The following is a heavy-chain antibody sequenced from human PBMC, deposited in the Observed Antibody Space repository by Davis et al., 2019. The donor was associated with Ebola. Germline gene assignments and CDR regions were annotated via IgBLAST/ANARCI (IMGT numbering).Heavy chain of an antibody. J-gene: IGHJ4*02. D-gene: IGHD5-18*01. CDR2: TFSGGGT. Sequence: GGSLRLSCADSGVTVSRDYMSWVRQAPGKGLEWVSLTFSGGGTNYADSVKGRFTISRDNLNNGLYLQMNSLTVEDTAVYYCGRGGYDDGSLEHWGQGTLVTVSS. CDR1: GVTVSRDY. CDR3: GRGGYDDGSLEH. V-gene: IGHV3-53*01.